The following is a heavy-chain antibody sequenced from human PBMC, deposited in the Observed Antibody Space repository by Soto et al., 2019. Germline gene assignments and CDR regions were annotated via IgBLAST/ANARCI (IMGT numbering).Heavy chain of an antibody. D-gene: IGHD2-2*01. CDR3: ARHRCRSTSYGPYYYYGMDV. CDR1: GYTFTSYA. CDR2: INAGNGNT. J-gene: IGHJ6*02. Sequence: ASVKVSCKASGYTFTSYAMHWVRQAPGQRLEWMGWINAGNGNTKYSQKFQGRVTITRDTSASTAYMELRSLRSDDTAVYYCARHRCRSTSYGPYYYYGMDVWGQGPTVTVTS. V-gene: IGHV1-3*01.